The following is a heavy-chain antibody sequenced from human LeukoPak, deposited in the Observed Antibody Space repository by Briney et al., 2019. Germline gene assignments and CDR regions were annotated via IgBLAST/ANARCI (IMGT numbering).Heavy chain of an antibody. Sequence: GGSLRLSCVASGFTFSKYTMSWVRQAPGKGLEWVSGIYGGSTTTTLYADSVKGRFTISRDNSMNTPYLQMNSLRAEDTAVYYCAKDLTPDGAWDIDYWGQGTLITVSS. CDR3: AKDLTPDGAWDIDY. CDR2: IYGGSTTTT. CDR1: GFTFSKYT. J-gene: IGHJ4*02. V-gene: IGHV3-23*01. D-gene: IGHD4-17*01.